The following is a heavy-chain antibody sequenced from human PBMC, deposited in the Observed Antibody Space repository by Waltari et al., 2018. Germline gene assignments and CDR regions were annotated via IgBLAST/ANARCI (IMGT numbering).Heavy chain of an antibody. V-gene: IGHV3-30*03. J-gene: IGHJ4*02. CDR1: GFTFSSYG. Sequence: QVQLVESGGGVVQPGRSLRLSCAASGFTFSSYGMHWVRQAPGKGVEWVAVISYDGSNKYYADTVKGRFTITRDNSKNTLYLQMNSLRAEDTAVYYCATLTYSGSQDYWGQGTLVTVSS. CDR2: ISYDGSNK. CDR3: ATLTYSGSQDY. D-gene: IGHD1-26*01.